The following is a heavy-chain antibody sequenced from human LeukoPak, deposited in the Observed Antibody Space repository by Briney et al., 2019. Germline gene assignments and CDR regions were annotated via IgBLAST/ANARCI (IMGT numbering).Heavy chain of an antibody. CDR2: ISGSGGST. Sequence: HPGESLRLSCAVSGFAFSSYWMSWVRQAPGKGLEWVSAISGSGGSTYYADSVKGRFTISRDNSKNTLYLQMNSLRAEDTAVYYCAKVNEQQLVRVRGGLDYWGQGTLVTVSS. D-gene: IGHD6-13*01. J-gene: IGHJ4*02. CDR3: AKVNEQQLVRVRGGLDY. CDR1: GFAFSSYW. V-gene: IGHV3-23*01.